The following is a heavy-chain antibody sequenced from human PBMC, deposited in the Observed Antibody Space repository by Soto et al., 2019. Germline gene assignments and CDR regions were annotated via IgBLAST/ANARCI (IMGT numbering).Heavy chain of an antibody. Sequence: SVKVSCKASGFTFTSSAMQWVRQARGQRLEWIGWIVVGSGNTNYAQKFQERVTITRDMSTSTAYMELSSLRSEDTAGYYCAAGSLWFGELFSFAFDIWGQGTMVTVSS. J-gene: IGHJ3*02. D-gene: IGHD3-10*01. CDR3: AAGSLWFGELFSFAFDI. CDR1: GFTFTSSA. CDR2: IVVGSGNT. V-gene: IGHV1-58*02.